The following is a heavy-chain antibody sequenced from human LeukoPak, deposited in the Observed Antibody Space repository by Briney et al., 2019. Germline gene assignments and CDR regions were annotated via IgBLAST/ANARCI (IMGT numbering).Heavy chain of an antibody. CDR1: GGSFSGYY. CDR2: INHSGST. CDR3: ARVGRTIFGVYYYYYYMDV. V-gene: IGHV4-34*01. Sequence: SETLSLTCAVYGGSFSGYYWSWIRQPPGKGLEWIGEINHSGSTNYNPSLKSRVTISVDTSKNQLSLKLSSVTAADTAVYYCARVGRTIFGVYYYYYYMDVWGKGTTVTVSS. J-gene: IGHJ6*03. D-gene: IGHD3-3*01.